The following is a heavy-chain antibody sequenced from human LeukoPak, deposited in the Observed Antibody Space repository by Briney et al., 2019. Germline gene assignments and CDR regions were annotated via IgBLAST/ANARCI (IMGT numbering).Heavy chain of an antibody. J-gene: IGHJ4*02. CDR2: ITDAVGST. CDR1: GFSFSTYS. Sequence: GGSLRLSCAASGFSFSTYSFSWVRQAPGKGLEWVSAITDAVGSTHYADSVKGRFTISSDNSKNTVYLQMNSLRPEDMAVYYCAKEIFSGLLYIDYWGQGTLVTVSS. CDR3: AKEIFSGLLYIDY. V-gene: IGHV3-23*01. D-gene: IGHD5-12*01.